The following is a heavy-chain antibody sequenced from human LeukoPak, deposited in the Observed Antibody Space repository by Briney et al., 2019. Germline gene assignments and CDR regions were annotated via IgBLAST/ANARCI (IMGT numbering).Heavy chain of an antibody. D-gene: IGHD6-19*01. CDR2: VSWGSDSI. CDR1: GFIFDDFA. CDR3: AKDREHWLVPSGYAFDV. Sequence: GGSLRLSCAASGFIFDDFAMHWVRQAPGKGLEWVSGVSWGSDSIEYADSVRGRFTISRDNANNSLYLQMNSLRPEDTAFYYCAKDREHWLVPSGYAFDVWGQGTLDTVSS. J-gene: IGHJ3*01. V-gene: IGHV3-9*01.